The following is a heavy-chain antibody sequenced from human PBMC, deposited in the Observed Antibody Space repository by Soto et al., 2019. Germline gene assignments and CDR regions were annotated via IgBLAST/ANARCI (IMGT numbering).Heavy chain of an antibody. V-gene: IGHV5-51*01. D-gene: IGHD3-22*01. Sequence: GASLKMSCNGSGYTFTSYWIGWGRQMPGKGLEWMGIIYPGDSVSRNSPSFQGQVTMSADKSISTAYLQWSSLKASDTAMYYCARHKRNYYDNSGFYYGMDVWGQGTTVTVSS. CDR1: GYTFTSYW. CDR3: ARHKRNYYDNSGFYYGMDV. CDR2: IYPGDSVS. J-gene: IGHJ6*02.